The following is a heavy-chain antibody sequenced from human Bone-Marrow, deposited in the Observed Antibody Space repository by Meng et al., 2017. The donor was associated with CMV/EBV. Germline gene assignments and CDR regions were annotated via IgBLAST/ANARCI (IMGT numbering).Heavy chain of an antibody. Sequence: GGSLRLSCAASGFTFSSYSMNWVRQAPGKGLEWVSSISSSSSYIYYADSVKGRFTISRDNAKNSLYLQMNSLRAEDTAVYYCAREKTGYCSNTSCYTDSIGYYFDYWGQGTRVTGSS. V-gene: IGHV3-21*01. CDR1: GFTFSSYS. CDR2: ISSSSSYI. CDR3: AREKTGYCSNTSCYTDSIGYYFDY. J-gene: IGHJ4*02. D-gene: IGHD2-2*02.